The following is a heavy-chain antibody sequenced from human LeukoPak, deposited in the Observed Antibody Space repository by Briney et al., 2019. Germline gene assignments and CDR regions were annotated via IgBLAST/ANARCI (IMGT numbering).Heavy chain of an antibody. CDR1: GYTFSSYC. Sequence: DSVKVSCKASGYTFSSYCISWVRQAPGQGLEWMGWISVYNGNTNNIQKLQGRVTMTRDTSTNTAYMELRSLRSDDTAVYYCARDAYTPGADYWGQGTLVTVSS. CDR2: ISVYNGNT. V-gene: IGHV1-18*01. J-gene: IGHJ4*02. D-gene: IGHD3-16*01. CDR3: ARDAYTPGADY.